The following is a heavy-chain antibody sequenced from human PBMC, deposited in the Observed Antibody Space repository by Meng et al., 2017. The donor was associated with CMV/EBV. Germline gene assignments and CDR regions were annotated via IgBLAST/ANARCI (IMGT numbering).Heavy chain of an antibody. CDR1: GFAFSRFW. D-gene: IGHD3-16*01. J-gene: IGHJ4*02. CDR2: IKDNGGEK. V-gene: IGHV3-7*01. Sequence: GESLKISCAASGFAFSRFWMTWVRQPPGKGLEFVANIKDNGGEKEYADSLKGRFTISRDNARNSVYLQMNNVRAEDTAVYFCARDWADGFDYWGQGVLVTVSS. CDR3: ARDWADGFDY.